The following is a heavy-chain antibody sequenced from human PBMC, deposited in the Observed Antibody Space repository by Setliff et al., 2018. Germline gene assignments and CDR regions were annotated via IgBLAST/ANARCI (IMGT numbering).Heavy chain of an antibody. CDR2: LNGDGSIS. J-gene: IGHJ4*02. D-gene: IGHD5-18*01. Sequence: GESLKISCAASGFTFSSYWMHWVRRAPGKGLIWVSRLNGDGSISTYADSVKGRFTVSRDNAKNTLYLQMNSLRAEDSAVYYCARGYSAGYRIDYWGQGTLVTVSS. V-gene: IGHV3-74*01. CDR3: ARGYSAGYRIDY. CDR1: GFTFSSYW.